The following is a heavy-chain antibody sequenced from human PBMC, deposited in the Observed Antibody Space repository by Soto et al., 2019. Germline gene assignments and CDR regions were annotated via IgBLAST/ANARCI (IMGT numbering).Heavy chain of an antibody. CDR3: AKVQHSSLYPPNYYYYYMDV. CDR1: GFTFSSYA. J-gene: IGHJ6*03. D-gene: IGHD2-2*02. Sequence: GGSLRLSCAASGFTFSSYAMSWVRQAPGKGLEWVSAISGSGGSTYYADSVKGRFTISRDNSKNTLYLQMNSLRAEDTAVYYCAKVQHSSLYPPNYYYYYMDVWGKGTTVTVSS. V-gene: IGHV3-23*01. CDR2: ISGSGGST.